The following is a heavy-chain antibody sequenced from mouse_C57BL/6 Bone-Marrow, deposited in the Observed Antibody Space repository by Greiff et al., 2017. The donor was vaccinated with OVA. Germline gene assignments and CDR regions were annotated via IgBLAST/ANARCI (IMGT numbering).Heavy chain of an antibody. V-gene: IGHV1-52*01. CDR3: ARDYYYGSSPYYFDY. CDR1: GYTFTSYW. D-gene: IGHD1-1*01. J-gene: IGHJ2*01. CDR2: IDPSDSET. Sequence: VQLQQPGAELVRPGSSVKLSCKASGYTFTSYWMHWVKQRPIQGLEWIGNIDPSDSETHYNQKFKDKATLTVDKSSSTAYMQLSSLTSEDSAVYYCARDYYYGSSPYYFDYWGQGTTLTVSS.